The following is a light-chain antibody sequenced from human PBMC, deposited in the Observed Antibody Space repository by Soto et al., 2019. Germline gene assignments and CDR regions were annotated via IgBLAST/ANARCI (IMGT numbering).Light chain of an antibody. CDR1: QSINSW. CDR3: QQYKSYPYT. V-gene: IGKV1-5*03. CDR2: KAS. Sequence: DIQMTQSPSTLSTSVGARVTITCRASQSINSWLAWYQQKPGKAPKLLISKASTLQSGVPSRFSGSGSGTEFSLIISSLQADDVASYYCQQYKSYPYTFGQGTKLEIK. J-gene: IGKJ2*01.